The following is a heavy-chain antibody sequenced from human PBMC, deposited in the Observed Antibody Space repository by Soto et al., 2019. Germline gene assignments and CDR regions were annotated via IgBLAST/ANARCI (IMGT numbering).Heavy chain of an antibody. V-gene: IGHV4-39*01. CDR1: GCSISSSGYY. CDR2: IYYSGST. D-gene: IGHD3-3*01. Sequence: PSETLSLTCTVSGCSISSSGYYWGWIRQPPGKGLEWIGSIYYSGSTYYNPSLKSRVTISVDTSKNQFSLKLSSVTAADTAVYYCARHTLTIFGVVIIDAIDYWGQGTLVTVSS. J-gene: IGHJ4*02. CDR3: ARHTLTIFGVVIIDAIDY.